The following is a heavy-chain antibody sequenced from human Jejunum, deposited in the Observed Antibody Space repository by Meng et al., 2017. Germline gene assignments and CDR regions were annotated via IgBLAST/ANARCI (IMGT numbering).Heavy chain of an antibody. CDR3: AKDPNGDYLGAFDF. J-gene: IGHJ3*01. Sequence: GESLKISCEGTGFTFSDYGMIWIRQAPGKGLEWVSSITGSGGGTFHAESVKGRFSTSRDNSRNTLYLQMNSLRVEDTAVYYCAKDPNGDYLGAFDFWGQGTMVT. D-gene: IGHD4-17*01. CDR2: ITGSGGGT. CDR1: GFTFSDYG. V-gene: IGHV3-23*01.